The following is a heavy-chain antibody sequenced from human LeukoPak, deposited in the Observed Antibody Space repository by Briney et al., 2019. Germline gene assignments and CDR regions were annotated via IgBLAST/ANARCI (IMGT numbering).Heavy chain of an antibody. V-gene: IGHV3-21*01. CDR2: ISSSSSYI. CDR1: GFAFLNYG. J-gene: IGHJ4*02. CDR3: ARDLRSSGYYAFDY. D-gene: IGHD3-22*01. Sequence: GGSLRLSCAASGFAFLNYGMNWVRQAPGKGLEWVSFISSSSSYIYYADSVKGRFTISRDNAKNSLYLQMNSLRAEDTAVYYCARDLRSSGYYAFDYWGQGTLVTVSS.